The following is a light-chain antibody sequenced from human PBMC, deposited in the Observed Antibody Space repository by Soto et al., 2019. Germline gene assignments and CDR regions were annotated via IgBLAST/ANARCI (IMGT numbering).Light chain of an antibody. CDR2: DAS. Sequence: DIPISQSPSTLSATAGDRVTIACRASQSISSWLAWYQHKPGKAPKLLIYDASNLDSGVPSRFSGSGSGTEFSLTISNLQPDDCATYYCQQYENYWTFGQGAKVDI. CDR1: QSISSW. V-gene: IGKV1-5*01. CDR3: QQYENYWT. J-gene: IGKJ1*01.